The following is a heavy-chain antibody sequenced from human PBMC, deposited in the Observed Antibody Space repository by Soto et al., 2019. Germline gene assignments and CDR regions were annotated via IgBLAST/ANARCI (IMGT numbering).Heavy chain of an antibody. CDR1: GFSFSSYA. V-gene: IGHV3-23*01. CDR3: ARGLSPYYDFWSGPRIYYYYYGMDV. D-gene: IGHD3-3*01. CDR2: ISGSFGST. Sequence: GGSLRLSCVASGFSFSSYAMNWVRQAPGKGLEWVSTISGSFGSTYYADSVQGRFTVSRDNSKNTLYLQMNSLRAEDTAVYYCARGLSPYYDFWSGPRIYYYYYGMDVWGQGTTVTVS. J-gene: IGHJ6*02.